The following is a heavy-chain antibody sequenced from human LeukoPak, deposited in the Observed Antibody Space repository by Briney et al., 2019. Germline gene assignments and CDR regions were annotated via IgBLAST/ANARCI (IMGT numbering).Heavy chain of an antibody. CDR1: GFTFSSYS. D-gene: IGHD6-13*01. CDR2: ISSCSSYI. J-gene: IGHJ4*02. CDR3: EGGIAAAVGFDD. V-gene: IGHV3-21*01. Sequence: PGGSLRLSCAASGFTFSSYSMNWVRKAQGEGMGWVSSISSCSSYIYYAAPVRGRLTSSIDNAKNRPYLQMSSGGAEDTTVYYGEGGIAAAVGFDDWGQGTLVTVSS.